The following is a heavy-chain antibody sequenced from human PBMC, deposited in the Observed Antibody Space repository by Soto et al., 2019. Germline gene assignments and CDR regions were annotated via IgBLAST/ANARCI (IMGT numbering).Heavy chain of an antibody. CDR2: IIPLFGTA. D-gene: IGHD3-22*01. CDR1: GGTFNSYV. J-gene: IGHJ4*02. CDR3: AGTHFDTSGYYPSALEY. Sequence: QVQLVQSGAEVKKPGSSVKVSCKASGGTFNSYVINWVRQAPGQGLEWMGGIIPLFGTAEYAQKFQGRVTITADEAASTACMELSSLKPGDTAVYYCAGTHFDTSGYYPSALEYWGQGTQVSVSS. V-gene: IGHV1-69*01.